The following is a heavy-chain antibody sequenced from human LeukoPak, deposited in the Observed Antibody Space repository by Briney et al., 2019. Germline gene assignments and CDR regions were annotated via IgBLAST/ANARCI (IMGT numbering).Heavy chain of an antibody. CDR3: ARDRYSNYGGVGDYFDY. CDR1: GFTFSSYG. V-gene: IGHV3-33*01. CDR2: IWYDESNK. D-gene: IGHD4-11*01. J-gene: IGHJ4*02. Sequence: GGSLRLSCAASGFTFSSYGIHWVRQAPGKGLEWVAVIWYDESNKFYADSVKGRFTISRDNSKNTLYLQMNSLRAEDTAVYYCARDRYSNYGGVGDYFDYWGQGTLVTVSS.